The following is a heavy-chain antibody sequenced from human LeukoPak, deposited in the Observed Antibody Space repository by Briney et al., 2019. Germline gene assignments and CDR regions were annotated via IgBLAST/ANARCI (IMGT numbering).Heavy chain of an antibody. CDR2: MNPNSGNT. J-gene: IGHJ6*03. V-gene: IGHV1-8*01. CDR1: GYTFTSYD. Sequence: AASVKVSCKASGYTFTSYDINWVRQATGQGLEWMGWMNPNSGNTGYAQKFQGRVTMTRNTSISTAYMELSSLRSEDTAVYYCAREDLLGRLGRDYYYYMDVWGKGTTVTISS. D-gene: IGHD7-27*01. CDR3: AREDLLGRLGRDYYYYMDV.